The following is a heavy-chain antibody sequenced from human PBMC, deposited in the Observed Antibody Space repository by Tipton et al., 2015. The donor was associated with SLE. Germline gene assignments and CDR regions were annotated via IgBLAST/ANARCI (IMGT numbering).Heavy chain of an antibody. CDR3: ARGGLAALPWWFDP. CDR1: GGSISSGSYY. D-gene: IGHD6-13*01. Sequence: TLSLTCTVSGGSISSGSYYWSWIRQPAGKGLEWIGHIYTSGSTNYNPSLKSRVAISVDTSKNQFSLKLSSVTAADTALYYCARGGLAALPWWFDPWGQGTLVTVSS. CDR2: IYTSGST. J-gene: IGHJ5*02. V-gene: IGHV4-61*09.